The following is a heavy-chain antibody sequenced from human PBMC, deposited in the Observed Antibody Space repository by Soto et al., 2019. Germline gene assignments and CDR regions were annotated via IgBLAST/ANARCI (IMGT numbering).Heavy chain of an antibody. CDR3: ARQPRLLDS. J-gene: IGHJ4*02. CDR2: ISADGSEK. CDR1: GFTFSYSW. Sequence: EVQLVESGGGLVQPGGSLRLSCAASGFTFSYSWMNWVGQAPGKGLEWVAYISADGSEKMHVASVTGRFTISRDNAKNSSFLEMTNLRAEDTAVYYCARQPRLLDSLGLGALVTLSS. D-gene: IGHD6-6*01. V-gene: IGHV3-7*01.